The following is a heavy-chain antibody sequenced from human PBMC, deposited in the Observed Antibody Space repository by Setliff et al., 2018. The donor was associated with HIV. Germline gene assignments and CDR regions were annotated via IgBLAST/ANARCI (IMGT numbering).Heavy chain of an antibody. CDR1: GYTFTIYS. Sequence: ASVKVSCKASGYTFTIYSINWVRQAPGQGLEWMGSISGYNGNTNYAQKFQGRVTMTTDTPTSTAYMELRSLRSDDTAVYYCARGSSSIAAAYPDALDIWGQGTMVTVSS. CDR3: ARGSSSIAAAYPDALDI. D-gene: IGHD6-13*01. J-gene: IGHJ3*02. CDR2: ISGYNGNT. V-gene: IGHV1-18*01.